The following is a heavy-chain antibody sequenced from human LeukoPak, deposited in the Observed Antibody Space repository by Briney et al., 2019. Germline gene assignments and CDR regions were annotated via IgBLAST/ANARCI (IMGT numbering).Heavy chain of an antibody. Sequence: SVKVSCKASGGTFSSYAINWVRQAPGQGLEWMGGIILIFGTANYAQKFQGRVTITADESTSTAYMELSSLRSEDTAVYYCARDTVTGRSGYYYGMDVWGQGATVTVSS. V-gene: IGHV1-69*13. D-gene: IGHD4-11*01. CDR3: ARDTVTGRSGYYYGMDV. J-gene: IGHJ6*02. CDR2: IILIFGTA. CDR1: GGTFSSYA.